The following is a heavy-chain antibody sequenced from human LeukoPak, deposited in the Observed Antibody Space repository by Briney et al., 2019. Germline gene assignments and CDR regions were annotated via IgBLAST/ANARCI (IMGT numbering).Heavy chain of an antibody. CDR3: AREKYYYDSSGYHPSWFDP. V-gene: IGHV1-18*01. CDR1: GYTFTSYG. J-gene: IGHJ5*02. D-gene: IGHD3-22*01. Sequence: GASVKVSCKASGYTFTSYGISWVRQAPGQGLEWMGWISAYNGNTNYAQKLRGRVTMTTDTSTSTAYMELRSLRSDDTAVYYCAREKYYYDSSGYHPSWFDPWGQGTLVTVSS. CDR2: ISAYNGNT.